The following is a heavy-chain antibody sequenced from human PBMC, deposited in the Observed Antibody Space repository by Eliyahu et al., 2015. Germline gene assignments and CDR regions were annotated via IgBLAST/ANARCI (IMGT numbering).Heavy chain of an antibody. CDR1: GFTVSXNY. V-gene: IGHV3-53*01. D-gene: IGHD3-16*01. CDR2: MYNGGAT. CDR3: ARDLGAYKRAFDY. Sequence: EVQLVESGGGLIQPGGSLRLSCPASGFTVSXNYMXWVRPAPGKGXEWLSVMYNGGATYYADSVKGRFTISRDNSKNTLYLQMNSLRADDTAVYYCARDLGAYKRAFDYWGQGTLVTVSS. J-gene: IGHJ4*02.